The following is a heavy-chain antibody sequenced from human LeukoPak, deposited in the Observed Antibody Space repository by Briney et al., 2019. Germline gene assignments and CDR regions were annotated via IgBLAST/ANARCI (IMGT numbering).Heavy chain of an antibody. CDR3: ARQVSDYFYYYMDV. J-gene: IGHJ6*03. CDR1: GGSISSSGYY. Sequence: SETLSLTCSVSGGSISSSGYYWNWIRQPPGKGLEWVGSIYYSGTTYYNSSLKGRVTISEDTSKNRFSLMLTSVTAADTAVYYCARQVSDYFYYYMDVWGEGTTVIVSS. V-gene: IGHV4-39*01. CDR2: IYYSGTT.